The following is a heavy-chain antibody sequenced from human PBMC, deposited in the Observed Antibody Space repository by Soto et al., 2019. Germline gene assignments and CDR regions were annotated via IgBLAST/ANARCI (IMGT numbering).Heavy chain of an antibody. D-gene: IGHD3-22*01. CDR3: ARVLSGGYDAHVDY. Sequence: GGSLRLSCAASGFTFSSYGMHWVRQAPGKRLEWVAVIWYDGSNKYYADSVKGRFTISRDNSKNTLYLQMNSLRAEDTAVYYCARVLSGGYDAHVDYCCHGTLFTVSS. J-gene: IGHJ4*01. CDR2: IWYDGSNK. V-gene: IGHV3-33*01. CDR1: GFTFSSYG.